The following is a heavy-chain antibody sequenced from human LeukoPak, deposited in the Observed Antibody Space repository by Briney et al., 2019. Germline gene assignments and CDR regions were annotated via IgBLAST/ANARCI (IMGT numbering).Heavy chain of an antibody. CDR3: ARSLDHGDYYMDV. V-gene: IGHV4-59*08. D-gene: IGHD4-17*01. CDR1: GGSISSYY. Sequence: SETLSLTCTVSGGSISSYYWSWIRQPPGKGLEWIGYIYYSGSTNYNPSLKSRVTISVDTSKKQFSLKLSSVTAADTAVYYCARSLDHGDYYMDVWGKGTAVTVSS. J-gene: IGHJ6*03. CDR2: IYYSGST.